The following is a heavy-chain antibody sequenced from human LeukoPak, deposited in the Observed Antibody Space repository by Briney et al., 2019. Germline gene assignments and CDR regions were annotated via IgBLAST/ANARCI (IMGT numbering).Heavy chain of an antibody. D-gene: IGHD1-7*01. CDR3: ARGGTTLDY. V-gene: IGHV3-74*01. CDR1: GFTFTNYW. CDR2: IDNGGSDT. Sequence: PGGSLRLSCAASGFTFTNYWMHWVRQVPGKGLVWVSRIDNGGSDTSHADSVKGRFTISRDNAKNTLYLQMNSLRAEDTAVYYCARGGTTLDYWGQGTLVTVSS. J-gene: IGHJ4*02.